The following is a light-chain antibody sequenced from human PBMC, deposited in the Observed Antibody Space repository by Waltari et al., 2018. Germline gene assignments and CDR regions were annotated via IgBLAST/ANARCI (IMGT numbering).Light chain of an antibody. CDR1: SSDVGGYNY. V-gene: IGLV2-11*01. J-gene: IGLJ2*01. Sequence: QSALTQPRSVSGSPGQSVTISCTGTSSDVGGYNYVSWYQHTPGKAPQLMIYDVSKRPSGVPDRFSGSKSGNTASLTISGLQAEDEADYYCCSYAGSYRFGGGTKLTVL. CDR2: DVS. CDR3: CSYAGSYR.